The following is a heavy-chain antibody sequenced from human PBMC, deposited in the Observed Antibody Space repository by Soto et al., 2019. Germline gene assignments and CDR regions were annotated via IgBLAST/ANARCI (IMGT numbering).Heavy chain of an antibody. D-gene: IGHD5-18*01. Sequence: QVQLQESGPGLVKPSETLSLTCTVSGGSISSYYWSWIRQPPGKGLEWIGYIYYSGSTNYNPSLKSRAPISVDTSKTQFSLKLSSVTAADTAVYYCARARERGYSYGADYWGQGTLVTVSS. CDR1: GGSISSYY. J-gene: IGHJ4*02. CDR2: IYYSGST. CDR3: ARARERGYSYGADY. V-gene: IGHV4-59*01.